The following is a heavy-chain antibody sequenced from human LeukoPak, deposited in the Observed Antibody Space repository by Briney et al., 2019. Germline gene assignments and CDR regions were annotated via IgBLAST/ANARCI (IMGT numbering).Heavy chain of an antibody. V-gene: IGHV3-20*01. D-gene: IGHD3-10*01. CDR2: INWNGGST. CDR1: GFTFDDYG. CDR3: AREYYYGSDYYYYYMDV. Sequence: PGGSLRLSCAASGFTFDDYGMSWVRQAPGKGLEWVSGINWNGGSTGYADSVKGRFTISRDNAKNSLYLQMNSLRAEDTALYHCAREYYYGSDYYYYYMDVWGKGTTVTISS. J-gene: IGHJ6*03.